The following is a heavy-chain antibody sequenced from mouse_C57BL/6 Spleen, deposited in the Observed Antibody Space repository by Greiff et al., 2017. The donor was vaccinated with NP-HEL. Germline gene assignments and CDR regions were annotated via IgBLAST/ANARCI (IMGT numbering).Heavy chain of an antibody. CDR3: TRGGLITTVVAFDY. V-gene: IGHV1-15*01. Sequence: QVHVKQSGAELVRPGASVTLSCKASGYTFTDYEMHWVKQTPVHGLEWIGAIDPETGGTAYNQKFKGKAILTADKSSSTAYMELRSLTSEDSAVYYCTRGGLITTVVAFDYWGQGTTLTVSS. CDR2: IDPETGGT. D-gene: IGHD1-1*01. CDR1: GYTFTDYE. J-gene: IGHJ2*01.